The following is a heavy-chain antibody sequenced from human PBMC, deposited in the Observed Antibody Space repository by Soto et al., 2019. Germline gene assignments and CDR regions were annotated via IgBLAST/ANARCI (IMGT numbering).Heavy chain of an antibody. Sequence: EVQLVESGGGLVQPGGSLRLSCAASGFTVSSNYMSWVRQAPGKGLEWVSVIYSGGSTYYADSVKGRFTISRDNSKNTRYLQMNSLRAEDTAVYYCARDLAAADSWFDPWGQGTLVTVSS. CDR3: ARDLAAADSWFDP. J-gene: IGHJ5*02. CDR2: IYSGGST. CDR1: GFTVSSNY. V-gene: IGHV3-66*01. D-gene: IGHD6-13*01.